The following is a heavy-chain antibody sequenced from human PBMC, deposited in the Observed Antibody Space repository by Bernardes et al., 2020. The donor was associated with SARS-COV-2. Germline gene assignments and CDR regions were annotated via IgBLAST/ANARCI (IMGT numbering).Heavy chain of an antibody. CDR2: IWYDGSNK. CDR3: ARDLGIAAAGPYPRLRDY. V-gene: IGHV3-33*01. J-gene: IGHJ4*02. Sequence: GGSLRLSCAASGFTFSSYGMHWVRQAPGKGLEWVAVIWYDGSNKYYADSVKGRFTISRDNSKNTLYLQMNSLRAEDTAVYYCARDLGIAAAGPYPRLRDYWGQGTLVTVSS. D-gene: IGHD6-13*01. CDR1: GFTFSSYG.